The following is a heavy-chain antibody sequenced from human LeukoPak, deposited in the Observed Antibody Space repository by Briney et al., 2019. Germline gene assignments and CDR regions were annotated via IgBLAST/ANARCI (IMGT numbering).Heavy chain of an antibody. CDR1: VYILANYV. J-gene: IGHJ5*02. CDR2: SNTNNGNT. Sequence: ASVKVSCKASVYILANYVFTWVRQASGQGLEWLGCSNTNNGNTKYGEKFHGRVTMTSDTSSTTSYMELRGLTSDDTPVYYCPRGRALPGATDKIVWLDPWGQGTLATVPS. D-gene: IGHD4/OR15-4a*01. V-gene: IGHV1-18*01. CDR3: PRGRALPGATDKIVWLDP.